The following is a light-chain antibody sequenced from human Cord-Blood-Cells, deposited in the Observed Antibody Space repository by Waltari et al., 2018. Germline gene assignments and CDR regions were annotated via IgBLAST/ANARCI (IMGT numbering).Light chain of an antibody. CDR2: GNS. V-gene: IGLV1-40*01. CDR1: SSNIGAGYD. CDR3: QSYDSSLSGSV. Sequence: QSVLTQPPSVSGAPGQRVTISCTGSSSNIGAGYDVHWYQQLPGTAPKLLIYGNSNRPQGVPYRLSGSKSGTSASLAITGLQAEDEADYYCQSYDSSLSGSVFGGGTKLTVL. J-gene: IGLJ3*02.